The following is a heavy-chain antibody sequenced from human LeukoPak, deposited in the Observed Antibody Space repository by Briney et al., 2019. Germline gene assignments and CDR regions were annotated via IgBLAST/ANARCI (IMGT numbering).Heavy chain of an antibody. CDR2: IYYSGST. CDR1: GGSISSSSYY. Sequence: PSVTLSLTCTVSGGSISSSSYYWGWIRQPPGKGLEWIGSIYYSGSTYYNPSLKSRVTISVDTSKNQFSLKLSSVTAADTAVYYCARLSAYSSSSGPIDYWGQGTLVTVSS. D-gene: IGHD6-6*01. J-gene: IGHJ4*02. V-gene: IGHV4-39*01. CDR3: ARLSAYSSSSGPIDY.